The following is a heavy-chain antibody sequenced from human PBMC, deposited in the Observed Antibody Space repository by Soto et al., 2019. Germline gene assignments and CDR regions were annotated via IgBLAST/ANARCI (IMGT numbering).Heavy chain of an antibody. D-gene: IGHD2-2*03. CDR3: ARGLIPYGLDV. CDR2: VSADGGTT. Sequence: EVHLVESGEGLVQPGGSLRLSCAASGFTFSNYPMHWVRQAPGKGLEYVSAVSADGGTTFYADSVRGRFTMSRDNLKNTLYLEMRSLRVDDMAVYYCARGLIPYGLDVWGQGTTVTVS. J-gene: IGHJ6*02. CDR1: GFTFSNYP. V-gene: IGHV3-64*02.